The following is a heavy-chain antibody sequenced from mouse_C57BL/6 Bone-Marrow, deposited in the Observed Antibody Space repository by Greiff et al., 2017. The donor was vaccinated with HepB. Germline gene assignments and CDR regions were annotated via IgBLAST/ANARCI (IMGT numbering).Heavy chain of an antibody. J-gene: IGHJ4*01. Sequence: EVKLMESGGGLVQPGGSLKLSCAASGFTFSDYYMYWVRQTPEKRLEWVAYISNGGGSTYYPDTVKGRFTISRDNAKNTLYLQMSRLKSEDTAMYYCARYGKGAMDYWGQGTSVTVSS. D-gene: IGHD2-1*01. CDR1: GFTFSDYY. V-gene: IGHV5-12*01. CDR2: ISNGGGST. CDR3: ARYGKGAMDY.